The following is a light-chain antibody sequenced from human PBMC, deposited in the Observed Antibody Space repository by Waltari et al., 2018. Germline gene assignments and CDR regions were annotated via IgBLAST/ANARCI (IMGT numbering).Light chain of an antibody. CDR3: QHRSSWPLT. Sequence: EIVLTQSPATLSLSPGQRATLSCRASQSVIRYLAWYQKKHGQAPRLLIYDTSVRATGIPDRCSGSGSGTDFTLTIGSLEVEDSAVYYCQHRSSWPLTFGGGTKVEIK. CDR1: QSVIRY. V-gene: IGKV3-11*01. CDR2: DTS. J-gene: IGKJ4*01.